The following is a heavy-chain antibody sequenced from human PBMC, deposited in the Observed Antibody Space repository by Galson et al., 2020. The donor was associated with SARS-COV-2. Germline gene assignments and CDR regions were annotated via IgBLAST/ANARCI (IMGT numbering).Heavy chain of an antibody. V-gene: IGHV4-4*02. CDR2: IHQGEST. D-gene: IGHD6-19*01. CDR3: AYLGPSSGCSNCEY. J-gene: IGHJ4*02. Sequence: ASETLSLTCAVSGGSVSSTNWWGWVRQPPGEGLEWIGEIHQGESTNYNPSLKSRVTISLDKSKNHFSLKLNSVTAADTAVYYCAYLGPSSGCSNCEYWGQGTLVTVSS. CDR1: GGSVSSTNW.